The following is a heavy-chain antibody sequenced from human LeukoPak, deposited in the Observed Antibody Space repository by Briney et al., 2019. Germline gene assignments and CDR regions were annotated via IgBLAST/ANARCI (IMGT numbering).Heavy chain of an antibody. D-gene: IGHD6-13*01. V-gene: IGHV4-4*07. CDR3: ARVGWGVAAGDYFDY. CDR1: GGSISSYY. CDR2: IYTSGST. Sequence: SETLSLTCTVSGGSISSYYWSWIRQPAGKGLEWIGRIYTSGSTNYNPSLKSRVTMSVDTSKNQFSLKLSSVTAADTAVYYCARVGWGVAAGDYFDYWGQGILVTVSS. J-gene: IGHJ4*02.